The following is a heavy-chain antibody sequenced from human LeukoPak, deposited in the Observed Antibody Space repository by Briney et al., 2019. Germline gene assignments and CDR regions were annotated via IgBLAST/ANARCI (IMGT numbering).Heavy chain of an antibody. CDR2: ISSNGGST. CDR1: GFTFSSYA. Sequence: PGGSLRLSCAASGFTFSSYAMHWVRQAPGKGLEYVSAISSNGGSTYYANSVKGRFTISRDNSKNTLYLQMGSLRAEDMAVYYCARRGFDLHDAFDIWGQGTMVTVSS. CDR3: ARRGFDLHDAFDI. V-gene: IGHV3-64*01. J-gene: IGHJ3*02. D-gene: IGHD3-9*01.